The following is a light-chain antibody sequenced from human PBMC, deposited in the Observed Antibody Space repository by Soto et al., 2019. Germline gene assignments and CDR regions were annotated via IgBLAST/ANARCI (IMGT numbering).Light chain of an antibody. CDR1: SSDVGSYNL. Sequence: QSVLTQPASVSGSPGQSITISCTGTSSDVGSYNLVSWYQQHPCKAPKLMIYEVSKRPSGVSNRFSGSKSGNTASLTISGLQAEDEADYYCCSYAGSSTLYVFGAGTKATVL. V-gene: IGLV2-23*02. CDR3: CSYAGSSTLYV. CDR2: EVS. J-gene: IGLJ1*01.